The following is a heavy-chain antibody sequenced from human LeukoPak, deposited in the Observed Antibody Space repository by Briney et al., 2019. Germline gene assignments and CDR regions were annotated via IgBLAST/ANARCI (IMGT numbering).Heavy chain of an antibody. V-gene: IGHV3-30*18. CDR1: GFTFSSYG. Sequence: GGSLRLSCAASGFTFSSYGMHWVRQAPGKGLEWVAVISYDGSNKYYADSVKGRFTISRDNSKNTLYLQMNSRRAEDTAMYYCAKDRGYSYGYFDYWGQGTLVTVSS. CDR3: AKDRGYSYGYFDY. D-gene: IGHD5-18*01. J-gene: IGHJ4*02. CDR2: ISYDGSNK.